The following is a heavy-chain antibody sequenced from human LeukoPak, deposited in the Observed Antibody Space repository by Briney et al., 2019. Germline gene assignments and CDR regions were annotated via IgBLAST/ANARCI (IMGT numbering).Heavy chain of an antibody. CDR1: GGSISSSSYY. CDR2: IYHSGST. V-gene: IGHV4-39*07. Sequence: SETLSLTCTVSGGSISSSSYYWGWIRQPPGKGLEWIGSIYHSGSTYYNPSLKSRVTISVDTSKNQFSLKLSSVTAADTAVYYCARDDYYDSSGPSAFDYWGQGTLVTVSS. D-gene: IGHD3-22*01. CDR3: ARDDYYDSSGPSAFDY. J-gene: IGHJ4*02.